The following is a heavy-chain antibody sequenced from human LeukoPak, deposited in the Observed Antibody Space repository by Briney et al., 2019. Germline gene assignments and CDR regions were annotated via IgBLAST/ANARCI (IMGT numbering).Heavy chain of an antibody. V-gene: IGHV3-23*01. J-gene: IGHJ4*02. D-gene: IGHD7-27*01. CDR3: AKDLNWGGR. CDR1: GFTFTDFA. CDR2: ISGSGVT. Sequence: PGGSLRLSCAASGFTFTDFAMNWVRQAPGKGLEWVSGISGSGVTDYADSVKGRFTISRDNSKNTLYLQMNSLRAEDTAVYYCAKDLNWGGRWGQGTLVTVSS.